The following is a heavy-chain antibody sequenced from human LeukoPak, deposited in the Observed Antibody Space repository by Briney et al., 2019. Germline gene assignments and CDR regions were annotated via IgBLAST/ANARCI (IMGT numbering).Heavy chain of an antibody. Sequence: SETLSLTCAVYGGSFSGYYWSWIRQPPGKGLEWIGEINHSGSTNYNPSLKSRVTISVDTSKNQFSLKLSSVTAADTAVYYCAREIGDGALDIWGQRTMVTVSS. D-gene: IGHD2-21*01. V-gene: IGHV4-34*01. CDR1: GGSFSGYY. CDR3: AREIGDGALDI. CDR2: INHSGST. J-gene: IGHJ3*02.